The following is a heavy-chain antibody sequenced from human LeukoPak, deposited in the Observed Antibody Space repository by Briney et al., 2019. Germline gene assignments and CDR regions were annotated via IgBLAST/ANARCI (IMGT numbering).Heavy chain of an antibody. J-gene: IGHJ4*02. D-gene: IGHD6-13*01. CDR3: ASPPLAYSSSWYYFDY. CDR1: GGTFSSYV. CDR2: IIPILGIA. V-gene: IGHV1-69*04. Sequence: SVKVSCKASGGTFSSYVISWVRQAPGQGLEWTGRIIPILGIANYAQKFQGRVTITADKSTSTAYMELSSLRSEDTAVYYCASPPLAYSSSWYYFDYWGQGTLVTVSS.